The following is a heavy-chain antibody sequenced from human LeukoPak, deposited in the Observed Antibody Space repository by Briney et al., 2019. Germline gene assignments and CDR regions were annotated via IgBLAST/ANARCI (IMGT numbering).Heavy chain of an antibody. Sequence: RGSLRLSCAASGFTFDDYGMSLVRQVPGKGLEWVSGINWNGGSTGYADSVKGRFTISRDNAKNSLYLQMNSLRAEDTAFYYCARGLSQYYDSSGYYSYFDSWGQGTLVTVSS. V-gene: IGHV3-20*04. CDR2: INWNGGST. J-gene: IGHJ4*02. CDR1: GFTFDDYG. D-gene: IGHD3-22*01. CDR3: ARGLSQYYDSSGYYSYFDS.